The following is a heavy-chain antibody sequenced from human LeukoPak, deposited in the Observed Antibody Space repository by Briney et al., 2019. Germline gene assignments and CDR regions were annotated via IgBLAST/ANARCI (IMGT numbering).Heavy chain of an antibody. CDR3: ARVPPWFGSWDFDY. D-gene: IGHD3-10*01. Sequence: ASVKLSCKAAGYTCTAYYMHWWRQSPGHGLEWLGWINPNSGGTNYAQKFQGSVTMTRDKSISTAYMELSSRRSEDTAVYYCARVPPWFGSWDFDYWGQGTLVTVSS. CDR1: GYTCTAYY. J-gene: IGHJ4*02. V-gene: IGHV1-2*02. CDR2: INPNSGGT.